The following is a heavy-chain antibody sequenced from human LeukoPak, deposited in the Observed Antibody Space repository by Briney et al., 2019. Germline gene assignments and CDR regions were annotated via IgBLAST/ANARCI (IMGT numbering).Heavy chain of an antibody. V-gene: IGHV4-59*01. CDR3: ASGWYYFDY. Sequence: PSETLSLTCTVSGGSISRYYWSWIRQPPGKGLEWIGYIYYSGSTNYNPSLKSRVTISVDTSKNQFSLKLSSVTAADTAVYYCASGWYYFDYWGQGTLVTVSS. D-gene: IGHD6-19*01. CDR1: GGSISRYY. CDR2: IYYSGST. J-gene: IGHJ4*02.